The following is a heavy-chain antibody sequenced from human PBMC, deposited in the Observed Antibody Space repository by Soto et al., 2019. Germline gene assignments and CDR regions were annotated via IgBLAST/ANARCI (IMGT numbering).Heavy chain of an antibody. V-gene: IGHV1-18*04. D-gene: IGHD3-10*01. Sequence: QVQLVQSGAEVKKSGASVKVSCKASGYTFISYGISWVRQAPGQGLEWMGWISAYNGNTNYAQKVQGRVTVTTDTSTSTAYMELKSLRSDDTAVYYCARDFVPGRMVRGVSAFDIWGQGTMVPVSS. CDR1: GYTFISYG. CDR3: ARDFVPGRMVRGVSAFDI. J-gene: IGHJ3*02. CDR2: ISAYNGNT.